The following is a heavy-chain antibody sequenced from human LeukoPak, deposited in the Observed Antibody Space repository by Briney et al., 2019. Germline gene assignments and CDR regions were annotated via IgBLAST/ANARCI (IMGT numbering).Heavy chain of an antibody. Sequence: GGSLRLSCAASGFTFSDYYMSWIRQAPGKGLECVSYISSSSSYTNYADSVKGRFTISRDNAKNPLYLQMDSLRAEDTAVYYCARGLRYYYYGMDVWGQGTTVTVSS. CDR3: ARGLRYYYYGMDV. D-gene: IGHD3-16*01. J-gene: IGHJ6*02. CDR2: ISSSSSYT. V-gene: IGHV3-11*06. CDR1: GFTFSDYY.